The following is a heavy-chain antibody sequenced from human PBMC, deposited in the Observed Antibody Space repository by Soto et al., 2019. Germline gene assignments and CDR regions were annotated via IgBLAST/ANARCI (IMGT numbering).Heavy chain of an antibody. V-gene: IGHV4-59*01. Sequence: PSETLSLTCTVSGGSISSYYWSWIRQPPGKGLEWIGYIYYSGSTNYNPSLKSRVTISVDTSTNQFSLKLSSVTAADTAVYYCARGSRDFWSGYDVNWFDPWGQGTLVTVSS. CDR3: ARGSRDFWSGYDVNWFDP. J-gene: IGHJ5*02. CDR2: IYYSGST. D-gene: IGHD3-3*01. CDR1: GGSISSYY.